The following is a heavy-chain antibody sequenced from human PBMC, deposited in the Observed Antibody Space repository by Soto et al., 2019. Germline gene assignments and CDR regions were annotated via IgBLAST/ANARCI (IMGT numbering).Heavy chain of an antibody. CDR1: AGSISSGGYY. Sequence: QVQLQESGPGLVKPSQTLSLTCTVSAGSISSGGYYWSWIRQHPGTGLEWIGYIYYSGSTYYNPSLKSRVNITEYESKNQSSLRLSSVTAADTRVYYCARDRGVREVNNVDYWGQGTLVTVSS. V-gene: IGHV4-31*03. CDR2: IYYSGST. D-gene: IGHD3-10*01. J-gene: IGHJ4*02. CDR3: ARDRGVREVNNVDY.